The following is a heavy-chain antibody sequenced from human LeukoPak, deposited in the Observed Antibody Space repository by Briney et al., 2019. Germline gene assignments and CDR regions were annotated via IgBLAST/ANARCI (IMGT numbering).Heavy chain of an antibody. Sequence: GGSLRLSSAASGFTFNSYWMSWVLQAPGKGLEWVAIIKQDGSEKYYVDSVKGRFIISRDNAQNSLYLQMNSLRAEDTAVYYCARDLRGRGWYFDYWGQGTLVTVSA. CDR2: IKQDGSEK. CDR3: ARDLRGRGWYFDY. V-gene: IGHV3-7*01. CDR1: GFTFNSYW. J-gene: IGHJ4*02. D-gene: IGHD6-19*01.